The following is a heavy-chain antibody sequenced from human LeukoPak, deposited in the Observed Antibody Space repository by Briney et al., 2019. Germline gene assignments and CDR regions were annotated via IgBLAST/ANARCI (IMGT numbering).Heavy chain of an antibody. D-gene: IGHD1-7*01. V-gene: IGHV4-59*02. J-gene: IGHJ6*02. CDR1: GGSVSSYY. CDR3: ARDNWNYGSSMDV. CDR2: IYYSGST. Sequence: SETLSLTCTVAGGSVSSYYWSWIRQPPGKGLEWIGYIYYSGSTNYNPSLKSRVTISVDTSKNQFSLKLSSVTAADTAVYHCARDNWNYGSSMDVWGQGTTVTVSS.